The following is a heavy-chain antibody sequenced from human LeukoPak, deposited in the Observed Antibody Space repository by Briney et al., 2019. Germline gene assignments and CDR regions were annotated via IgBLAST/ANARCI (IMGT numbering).Heavy chain of an antibody. CDR2: ISSSSSYI. V-gene: IGHV3-21*01. J-gene: IGHJ4*02. CDR1: GFTFSSYA. CDR3: VTDGADYYDSTGYPIYFDY. Sequence: GGSLRLSCAASGFTFSSYAMHWVRQAPGKGLEWVSCISSSSSYIYYADSVEGRFTISRDNAENSLYLQMNSLRAEDTAVYYCVTDGADYYDSTGYPIYFDYWGQGTLVTVSS. D-gene: IGHD3-22*01.